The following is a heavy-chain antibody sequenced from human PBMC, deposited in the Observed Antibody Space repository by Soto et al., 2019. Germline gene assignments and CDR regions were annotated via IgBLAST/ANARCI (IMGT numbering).Heavy chain of an antibody. D-gene: IGHD4-17*01. V-gene: IGHV4-59*08. CDR1: GGSISSWY. CDR3: ARRYGVYFDY. CDR2: IYYSGST. J-gene: IGHJ4*02. Sequence: SETLSLTCTVSGGSISSWYWSWIRQPPGKGLEWIGYIYYSGSTNYNPSLKSRVTISVGTSKNQFSLKLSSVIAADTAVYYCARRYGVYFDYWGQGTLVTVSS.